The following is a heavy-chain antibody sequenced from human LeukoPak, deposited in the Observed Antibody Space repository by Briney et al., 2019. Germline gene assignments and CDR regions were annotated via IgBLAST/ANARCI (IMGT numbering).Heavy chain of an antibody. Sequence: GGSLRLSCAASGFTFSSYSMNWVRQAPGKGLEWVSSISSSSSHIYYTDSVKGRFTISRDNTQNSLYLQMNSLRAEDTAVYYCARDPPAVPAAVNWFDPWGQGTLVTVSS. CDR3: ARDPPAVPAAVNWFDP. D-gene: IGHD2-2*01. V-gene: IGHV3-21*06. CDR2: ISSSSSHI. J-gene: IGHJ5*02. CDR1: GFTFSSYS.